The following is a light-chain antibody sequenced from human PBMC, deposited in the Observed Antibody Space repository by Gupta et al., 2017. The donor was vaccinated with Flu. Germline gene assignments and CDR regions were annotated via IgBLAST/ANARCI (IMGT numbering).Light chain of an antibody. J-gene: IGLJ1*01. CDR3: TSYTSSSTLHYV. V-gene: IGLV2-14*01. CDR2: EVS. Sequence: QSALTQPAPLSGSLRQSITISCTGTSSDVGSSNYVSWYQQHPGKAPKLMIYEVSNRPSGVSNRFSGSKSGNTASLTISGLQAEDEADYYCTSYTSSSTLHYVFGTGTKVTVL. CDR1: SSDVGSSNY.